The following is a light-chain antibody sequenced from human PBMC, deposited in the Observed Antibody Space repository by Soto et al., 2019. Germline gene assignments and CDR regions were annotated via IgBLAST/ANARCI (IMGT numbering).Light chain of an antibody. Sequence: DVVMTQSPLSLPVTLGQPASISCRSSQSLVYSDGNAYLNWFHQRPGQSPRRLIYKVSYRDSGVPDRFSGSGSGTDFTLKISRVEAEDVGVYYSLQGTHWPPYTFGQGTKLAIK. CDR3: LQGTHWPPYT. CDR1: QSLVYSDGNAY. J-gene: IGKJ2*01. V-gene: IGKV2-30*01. CDR2: KVS.